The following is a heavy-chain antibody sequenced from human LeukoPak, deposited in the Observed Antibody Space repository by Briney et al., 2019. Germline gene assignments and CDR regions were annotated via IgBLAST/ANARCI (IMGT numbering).Heavy chain of an antibody. D-gene: IGHD5-12*01. Sequence: NPSETLSLTCTVSGGSISSGDYYWSWIRQPPGKGLEWIGYIYYSGSTYYNPSLKSRVTISVDTSKNQFSLKLSPVTAADTAVYYCAREEVARFDYWGQGTLVTVSS. CDR2: IYYSGST. V-gene: IGHV4-30-4*01. CDR1: GGSISSGDYY. CDR3: AREEVARFDY. J-gene: IGHJ4*02.